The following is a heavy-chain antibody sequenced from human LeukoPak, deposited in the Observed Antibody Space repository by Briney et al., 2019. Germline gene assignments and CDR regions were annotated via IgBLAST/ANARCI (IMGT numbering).Heavy chain of an antibody. V-gene: IGHV3-48*03. CDR2: ISTSGTKR. D-gene: IGHD1/OR15-1a*01. J-gene: IGHJ5*02. CDR1: GVIFSSYE. CDR3: VRETNWNIFDP. Sequence: PGGSLRLSCAASGVIFSSYEMNWVRQAPGGGLEWISYISTSGTKRNYADSVKGRFTISRDNANMSLYLQMDSLRVEDTAVYYCVRETNWNIFDPWGQGTLVTVSS.